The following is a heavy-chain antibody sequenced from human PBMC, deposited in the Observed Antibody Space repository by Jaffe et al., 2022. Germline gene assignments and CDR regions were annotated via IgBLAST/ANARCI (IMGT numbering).Heavy chain of an antibody. CDR3: AREALRYFDWLLDYFDY. CDR1: GYTFTGYY. D-gene: IGHD3-9*01. Sequence: QVQLVQSGAEVKKPGASVKVSCKASGYTFTGYYMHWVRQAPGQGLEWMGWINPNSGGTNYAQKFQGRVTMTRDTSISTAYMELSRLRSDDTAVYYCAREALRYFDWLLDYFDYWGQGTLVTVSS. V-gene: IGHV1-2*02. CDR2: INPNSGGT. J-gene: IGHJ4*02.